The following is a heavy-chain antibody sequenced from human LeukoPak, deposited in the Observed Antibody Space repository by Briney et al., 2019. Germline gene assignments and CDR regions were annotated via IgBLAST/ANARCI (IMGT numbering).Heavy chain of an antibody. V-gene: IGHV4-39*07. CDR1: GGSISSTSYY. CDR2: INYSGST. J-gene: IGHJ5*02. D-gene: IGHD1-26*01. Sequence: SETLSLTCTASGGSISSTSYYWGWIRQPPGKGLEWIGSINYSGSTYYNPSLKSRVTLSIDASKNHFSLNLNSVTAADTAVFYCARDDGGSTGRFDPWGQGTLVTVSS. CDR3: ARDDGGSTGRFDP.